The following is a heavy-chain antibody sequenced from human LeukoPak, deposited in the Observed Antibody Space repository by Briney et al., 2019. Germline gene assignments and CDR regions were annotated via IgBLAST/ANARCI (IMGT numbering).Heavy chain of an antibody. V-gene: IGHV3-23*01. CDR3: ARSRGPNTFGGVHDY. CDR2: ISGGGGST. CDR1: GFTFSTYA. J-gene: IGHJ4*02. Sequence: PGGSLRLSCAASGFTFSTYAMSWVRQAPGKGLEWVSGISGGGGSTYYADSVKGRFTISRDNSKNTLYLQMNSLRAEDTAVYYCARSRGPNTFGGVHDYWGQGTLVTVSS. D-gene: IGHD3-16*01.